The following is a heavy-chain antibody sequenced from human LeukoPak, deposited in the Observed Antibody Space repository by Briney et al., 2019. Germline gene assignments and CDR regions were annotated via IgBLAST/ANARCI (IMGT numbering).Heavy chain of an antibody. CDR2: ISGSGDST. D-gene: IGHD6-13*01. V-gene: IGHV3-23*01. Sequence: GGSLRLSCAASGFTFSSYAMSWVRQAPGKGLEWVSAISGSGDSTYYADSVKGRFTISRDNSKNTLYLQMNSLRAEDTAVYYCAKADSSSWYGGWFDPWGQGTLVTVSS. CDR3: AKADSSSWYGGWFDP. CDR1: GFTFSSYA. J-gene: IGHJ5*02.